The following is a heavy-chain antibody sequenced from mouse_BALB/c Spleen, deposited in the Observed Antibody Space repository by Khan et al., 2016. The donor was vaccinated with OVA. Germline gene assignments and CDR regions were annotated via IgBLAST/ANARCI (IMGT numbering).Heavy chain of an antibody. CDR1: GYSFTAYY. Sequence: VQLKQSGPDLVKPGASVKISCKASGYSFTAYYMHWVKESHGKTLECIGRVNPSNGDTTYNQKFRGKAILTVDKSSSTAYKELRSLTSEDSAVYYCVSGYDFIPYWGKGTLVTFSA. V-gene: IGHV1-18*01. CDR3: VSGYDFIPY. D-gene: IGHD2-14*01. J-gene: IGHJ3*01. CDR2: VNPSNGDT.